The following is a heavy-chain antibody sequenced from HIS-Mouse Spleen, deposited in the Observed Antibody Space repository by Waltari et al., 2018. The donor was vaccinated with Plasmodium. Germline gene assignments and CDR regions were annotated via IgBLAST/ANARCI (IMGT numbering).Heavy chain of an antibody. J-gene: IGHJ4*02. CDR2: CSGDNGKT. CDR1: GYTFSSYG. CDR3: ARLLPWVHGHFDY. Sequence: QVQLVQSGAEGKRPGASVKVSCKASGYTFSSYGISWVRQAAGQGLEWMGWCSGDNGKTKYAQKVQGRVTRTTDTSTSTVYMGLRSLRSDDTAGYYCARLLPWVHGHFDYWGQGTLVTVSS. D-gene: IGHD1-26*01. V-gene: IGHV1-18*01.